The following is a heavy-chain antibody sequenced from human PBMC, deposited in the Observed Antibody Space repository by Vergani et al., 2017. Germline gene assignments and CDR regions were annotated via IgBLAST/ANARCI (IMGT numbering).Heavy chain of an antibody. Sequence: QVQLVQSGAEVKKPGSSVKVSCKASGGTFSSYAISWVRQAPGQGLEWMGGIIPIFGTANYAQKFQGRVTITADESTSTAYMELSSLRSEDTAVYYCGGSGYYLGNSDYGMDVWGQGTTVTVSS. D-gene: IGHD3-22*01. CDR1: GGTFSSYA. V-gene: IGHV1-69*01. CDR3: GGSGYYLGNSDYGMDV. J-gene: IGHJ6*02. CDR2: IIPIFGTA.